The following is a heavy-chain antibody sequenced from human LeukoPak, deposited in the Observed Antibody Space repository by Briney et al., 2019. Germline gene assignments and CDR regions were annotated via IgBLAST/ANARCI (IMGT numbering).Heavy chain of an antibody. CDR2: INPNSGGT. J-gene: IGHJ6*03. D-gene: IGHD3-10*01. V-gene: IGHV1-2*02. CDR1: GYTFTCYY. CDR3: ARDIGVRGFHYMDV. Sequence: ASVKVSCKASGYTFTCYYMHWVRQAPGQGLEWMGWINPNSGGTNYAQKFQGRVTMTRDTSTSTVYMELSSLRSEDTAVYYCARDIGVRGFHYMDVWGKGTTVTISS.